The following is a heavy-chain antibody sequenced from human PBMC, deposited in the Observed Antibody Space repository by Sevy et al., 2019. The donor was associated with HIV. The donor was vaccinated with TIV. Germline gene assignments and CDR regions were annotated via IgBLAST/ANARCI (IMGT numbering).Heavy chain of an antibody. CDR3: AKALGVGVGATRCFYYYYGMDA. V-gene: IGHV3-30*18. J-gene: IGHJ6*02. D-gene: IGHD1-26*01. Sequence: GGSLRLSCAASGFTFSSYGMHWVRQAPGKGLEWVAVISYAGSNKYYADSLKGHITISRDNSKHTLYLQMNSLRAENTAVDYCAKALGVGVGATRCFYYYYGMDAWGQGTTVTVSS. CDR1: GFTFSSYG. CDR2: ISYAGSNK.